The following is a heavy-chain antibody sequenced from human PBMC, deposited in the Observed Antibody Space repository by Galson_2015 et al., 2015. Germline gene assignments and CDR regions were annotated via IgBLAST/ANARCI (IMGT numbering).Heavy chain of an antibody. CDR3: AKSGLSGFPRGADY. Sequence: SLRLSCAASGFTFSSYAMSWVRQAPGKGLEWVSAISGSGGSTYYADSVKGRFTISRANSKNTLYLQMNSLRAEDTAVYYCAKSGLSGFPRGADYWGQGTLVTVSS. D-gene: IGHD3-22*01. J-gene: IGHJ4*02. CDR1: GFTFSSYA. CDR2: ISGSGGST. V-gene: IGHV3-23*01.